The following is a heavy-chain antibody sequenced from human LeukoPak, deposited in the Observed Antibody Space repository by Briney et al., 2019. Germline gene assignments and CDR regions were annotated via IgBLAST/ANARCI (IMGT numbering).Heavy chain of an antibody. Sequence: ASVKVSCKASGYTFTYYAMHGVRQAPGQGLEWMGWITPGGGTNYAQKFQGRVAITWDTSITTAYVDLNSLTSDDTAVYYCARDRYGDGFAHFDYWGQGALVIVSS. CDR2: ITPGGGT. J-gene: IGHJ4*02. V-gene: IGHV1-2*02. CDR1: GYTFTYYA. D-gene: IGHD5-24*01. CDR3: ARDRYGDGFAHFDY.